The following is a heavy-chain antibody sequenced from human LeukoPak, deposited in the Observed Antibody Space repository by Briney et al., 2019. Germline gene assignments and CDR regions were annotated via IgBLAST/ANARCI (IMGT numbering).Heavy chain of an antibody. CDR3: AREFRGGGDSGIFDY. Sequence: SQTLSLTCTVSGGSISLGSYYWSWTRQSAGKGLEWIGRIYASGDTDYNPSHYNPSLRSRVTISIDTPKSQFSLKLSSVTPAGTAVYFCAREFRGGGDSGIFDYWGQGALVTVSS. CDR2: IYASGD. V-gene: IGHV4-61*02. D-gene: IGHD4-23*01. CDR1: GGSISLGSYY. J-gene: IGHJ4*02.